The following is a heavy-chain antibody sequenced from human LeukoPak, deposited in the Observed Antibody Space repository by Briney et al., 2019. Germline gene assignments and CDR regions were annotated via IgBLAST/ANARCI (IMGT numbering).Heavy chain of an antibody. D-gene: IGHD7-27*01. CDR3: ARSGQNDY. CDR2: INTYNGNT. V-gene: IGHV1-18*01. CDR1: GSTFISYG. J-gene: IGHJ4*02. Sequence: GASVKVSCKASGSTFISYGISWVRQAPGHGLEWMGWINTYNGNTNYAQKLQGRVTMTTDTSTSTAYMELRSLTSADTAVFYCARSGQNDYWGQGTLVTVSS.